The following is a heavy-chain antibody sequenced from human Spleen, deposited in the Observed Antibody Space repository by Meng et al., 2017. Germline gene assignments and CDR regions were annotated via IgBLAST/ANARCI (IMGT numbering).Heavy chain of an antibody. J-gene: IGHJ5*02. D-gene: IGHD1/OR15-1a*01. CDR2: IGHSGFT. V-gene: IGHV4-39*01. CDR3: VRSRAWVRTGFDP. CDR1: GDSNSSSDSY. Sequence: QPQLQESGSGLVKPSQTLSLTYSVSGDSNSSSDSYWGGIRQSPGKGLEWIGSIGHSGFTYYTPSLESRVTVSVDTSRSQFSLELTSVTAADTAVYYCVRSRAWVRTGFDPWGQGTLVTVSS.